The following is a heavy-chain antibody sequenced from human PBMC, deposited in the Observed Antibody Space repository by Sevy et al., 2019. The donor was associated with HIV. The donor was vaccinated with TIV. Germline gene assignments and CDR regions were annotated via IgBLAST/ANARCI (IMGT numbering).Heavy chain of an antibody. CDR1: GYTFTSYY. CDR2: INPSGGST. J-gene: IGHJ5*02. V-gene: IGHV1-46*01. D-gene: IGHD3-10*01. Sequence: ASVKVSCMASGYTFTSYYMHWVRQAPGQGLEWMGIINPSGGSTSYAQKFQGRVTMTRDTSTSTVYMELSSLRSEDTAVYYCARGFPIADYYGSGSYVGDWFDPWGQGTLVTVSS. CDR3: ARGFPIADYYGSGSYVGDWFDP.